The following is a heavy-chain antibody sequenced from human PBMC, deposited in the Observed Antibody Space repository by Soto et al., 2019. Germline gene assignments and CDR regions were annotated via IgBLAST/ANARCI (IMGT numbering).Heavy chain of an antibody. V-gene: IGHV4-34*01. CDR2: INHSGST. CDR1: GGSFSGYY. Sequence: QVQLQQWGAGLLKPSETLSLTYAVYGGSFSGYYWSWIRQPPGKGLEWIGEINHSGSTNYNPSLKSRVTISVDTSKNQFSLKLSSVTAADTAVYYCARERYFDSSWGQGTLVTVSS. CDR3: ARERYFDSS. D-gene: IGHD3-9*01. J-gene: IGHJ5*02.